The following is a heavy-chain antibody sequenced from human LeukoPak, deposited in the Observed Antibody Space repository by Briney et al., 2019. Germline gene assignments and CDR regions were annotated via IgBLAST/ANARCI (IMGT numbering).Heavy chain of an antibody. D-gene: IGHD3-9*01. CDR2: IKSKTDGGTT. Sequence: TGGSLRLSCAASGFTFSNAWMSWVRQAPGKGLEWVGRIKSKTDGGTTDYAAPVKGRFTISRDDSKNTLYLQMNSLKTEDTAMYYCTTGDYDIFTGYSNWGQGTLVTVSS. V-gene: IGHV3-15*01. J-gene: IGHJ4*02. CDR1: GFTFSNAW. CDR3: TTGDYDIFTGYSN.